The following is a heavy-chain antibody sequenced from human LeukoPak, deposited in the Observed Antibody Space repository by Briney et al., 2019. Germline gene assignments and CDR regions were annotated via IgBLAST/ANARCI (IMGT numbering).Heavy chain of an antibody. CDR2: ISRGSRTI. Sequence: GGSLRLSCTASGFTLSDYSMNWVRQAPGKGLEWVSNISRGSRTIYYSDSVKGRFTTSRDNAKNSLYLQMNSLRTEDTAVYFCARDSYSSSRNDYWGQGTLVTVSS. CDR3: ARDSYSSSRNDY. D-gene: IGHD6-13*01. CDR1: GFTLSDYS. J-gene: IGHJ4*02. V-gene: IGHV3-48*01.